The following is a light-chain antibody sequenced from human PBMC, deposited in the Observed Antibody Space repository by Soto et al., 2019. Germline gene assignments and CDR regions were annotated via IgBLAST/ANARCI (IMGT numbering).Light chain of an antibody. CDR2: GAP. V-gene: IGKV3-15*01. CDR3: QQYKNWPLT. Sequence: EIVMTQSPATLSVSPGERATLSCRASQSINNNLAWYQQKPGQAPRLLIYGAPTRATGFPARFSGSGSGTEFTLTISNLQSEDFAVYYCQQYKNWPLTFGGGTKGDIK. CDR1: QSINNN. J-gene: IGKJ4*01.